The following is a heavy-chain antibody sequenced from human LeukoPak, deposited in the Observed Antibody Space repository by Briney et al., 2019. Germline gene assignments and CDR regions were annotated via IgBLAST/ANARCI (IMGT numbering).Heavy chain of an antibody. CDR3: TRADCSSTSCYLDY. D-gene: IGHD2-2*01. CDR1: GDSVSSNSAA. CDR2: TYYRSKWYN. V-gene: IGHV6-1*01. J-gene: IGHJ4*02. Sequence: SQALSLTCAISGDSVSSNSAAWSWIRQSPSRGLEWLGRTYYRSKWYNDYAVSVKSRITINPDTSKTPFSLQLNSVTPEDTAVYYCTRADCSSTSCYLDYWGQGPRVTVSS.